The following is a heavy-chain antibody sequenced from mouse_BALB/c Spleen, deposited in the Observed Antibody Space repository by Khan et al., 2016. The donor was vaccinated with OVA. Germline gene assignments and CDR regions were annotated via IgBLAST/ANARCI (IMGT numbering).Heavy chain of an antibody. CDR2: INPDSSTI. CDR3: GRPYRYDGRAWFAY. D-gene: IGHD2-14*01. CDR1: GFDFSRYW. Sequence: EVQLVESGGGLVQPGGSLKLSCAASGFDFSRYWMSWVRQALGKGLEWFGEINPDSSTINYTPSLKDKFIIYRDNAKNPLYLQMSKVRSEDTALYYYGRPYRYDGRAWFAYWGQGTLVTVSA. V-gene: IGHV4-1*02. J-gene: IGHJ3*01.